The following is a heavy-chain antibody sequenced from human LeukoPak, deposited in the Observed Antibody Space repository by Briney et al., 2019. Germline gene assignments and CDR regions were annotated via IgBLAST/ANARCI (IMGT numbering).Heavy chain of an antibody. CDR3: ARDSVPPPYSVVVSYREYYYGMDV. Sequence: SETLSLTCTVSGGSISSYYWSWIRQPAGKGLEWIGRIYTSGSTNYNPSLKSRVTMSVDTSKNQFSLKLSSVTAADTAVYYCARDSVPPPYSVVVSYREYYYGMDVWGQGTTVTVSS. CDR1: GGSISSYY. CDR2: IYTSGST. J-gene: IGHJ6*02. D-gene: IGHD2-15*01. V-gene: IGHV4-4*07.